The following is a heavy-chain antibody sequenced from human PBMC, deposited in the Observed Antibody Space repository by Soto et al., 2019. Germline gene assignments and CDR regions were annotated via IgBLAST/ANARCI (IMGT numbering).Heavy chain of an antibody. CDR3: ARDRGSYALDY. Sequence: QVQLVQSGAEVKKPGASVKVSCKAFGYTITSYGIIWVRQAPGQGLEWMGWISGNNGNTNYAQKLQGRVTMTKDTSTSTAYMELTSLRSDDTAVYYWARDRGSYALDYLGQGTLVTVSS. V-gene: IGHV1-18*01. J-gene: IGHJ4*02. CDR1: GYTITSYG. D-gene: IGHD1-26*01. CDR2: ISGNNGNT.